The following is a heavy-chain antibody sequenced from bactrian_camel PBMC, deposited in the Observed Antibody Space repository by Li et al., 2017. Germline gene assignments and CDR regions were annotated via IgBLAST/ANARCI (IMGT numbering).Heavy chain of an antibody. J-gene: IGHJ4*01. CDR2: INADGSIA. V-gene: IGHV3-2*01. CDR3: TMPLSTGVWYSLFAH. Sequence: VESGGGLVQPGGSLRLSCAVSEFTFSTYYMTWVRQAPGKGLEWVSSINADGSIAVYADSVKGRYTISRDNAKNTLYLQMDSLTSEDTALYYCTMPLSTGVWYSLFAHWGQGTQVTVS. CDR1: EFTFSTYY. D-gene: IGHD6*01.